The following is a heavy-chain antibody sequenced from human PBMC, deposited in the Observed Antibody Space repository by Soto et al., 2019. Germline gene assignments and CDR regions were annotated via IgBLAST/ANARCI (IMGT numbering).Heavy chain of an antibody. Sequence: PSETLSLTCTVSGASISSYFWTWIRQPAGKGLDWIGRISASGTTNYNPSLKSRVTMSVDTSKNHFSLNLSSVTAEDTAVYYCAREAGPDRWFDPRGKGTLVTVSS. CDR1: GASISSYF. CDR2: ISASGTT. D-gene: IGHD6-19*01. CDR3: AREAGPDRWFDP. V-gene: IGHV4-4*07. J-gene: IGHJ5*02.